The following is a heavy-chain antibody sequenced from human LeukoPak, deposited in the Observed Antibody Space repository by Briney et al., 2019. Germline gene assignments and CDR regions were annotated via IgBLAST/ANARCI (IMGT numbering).Heavy chain of an antibody. CDR3: AMGYNWNLFDY. Sequence: GASVKVSCKASGGTFSSCAISWVRQAPGQGLEWMGGIIPIFGTANYAQKLQGRVTMTTDTSTSTAYMELRSLRSDDTAVYYCAMGYNWNLFDYWGQGTLVTVS. V-gene: IGHV1-69*05. CDR2: IIPIFGTA. D-gene: IGHD1-7*01. J-gene: IGHJ4*02. CDR1: GGTFSSCA.